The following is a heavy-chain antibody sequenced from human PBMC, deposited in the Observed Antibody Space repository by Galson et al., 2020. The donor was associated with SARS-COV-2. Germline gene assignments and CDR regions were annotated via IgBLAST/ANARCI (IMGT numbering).Heavy chain of an antibody. D-gene: IGHD3-22*01. CDR3: AWILSYYDPNLNAFDI. CDR2: IFSNDEK. V-gene: IGHV2-26*01. J-gene: IGHJ3*02. Sequence: SGPTLVKPTETLTLTCTVSGFSLSNARMGVSWIRQPPGKALEWLAHIFSNDEKSYSTSLKSRLTISKDTSKSQVVLTMTNMDPVDTATYYCAWILSYYDPNLNAFDIWCEGTMVTVSS. CDR1: GFSLSNARMG.